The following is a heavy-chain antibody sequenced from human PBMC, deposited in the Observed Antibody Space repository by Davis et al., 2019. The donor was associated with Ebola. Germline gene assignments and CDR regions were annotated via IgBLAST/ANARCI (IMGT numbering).Heavy chain of an antibody. Sequence: GESLKISCAASGFTFSLYGMHWVRQAPGKGLEWVAFIRRDGRNKYYADSVKGRFTISSDNSKNTLSLQMNSLRADDTAVYYCVRDPALVVTGGGWFFGLWGRGTLVTVSS. V-gene: IGHV3-30*02. CDR1: GFTFSLYG. J-gene: IGHJ2*01. D-gene: IGHD2-21*02. CDR3: VRDPALVVTGGGWFFGL. CDR2: IRRDGRNK.